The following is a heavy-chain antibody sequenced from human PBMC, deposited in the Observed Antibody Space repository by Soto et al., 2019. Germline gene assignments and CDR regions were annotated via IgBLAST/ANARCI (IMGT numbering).Heavy chain of an antibody. Sequence: ASVEVSCKASGGTFSSYSISWVLQAPGQGLEWMGGIIPIFGTANYAQKFQGRVTITADKSTSTAYMELSSLRSEDTAVYYCARETPYIAVAGHAEYFQHWGQGTLVTVSS. V-gene: IGHV1-69*06. D-gene: IGHD6-19*01. CDR1: GGTFSSYS. CDR2: IIPIFGTA. CDR3: ARETPYIAVAGHAEYFQH. J-gene: IGHJ1*01.